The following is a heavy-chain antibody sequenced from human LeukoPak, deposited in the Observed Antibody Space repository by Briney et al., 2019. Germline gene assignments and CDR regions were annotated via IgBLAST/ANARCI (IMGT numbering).Heavy chain of an antibody. CDR1: GFTFSSYS. CDR3: ARGNLVGARTPWAFDI. Sequence: GGSLRLSCAASGFTFSSYSMNWVRQAPGKGLEWVSSISSSSSYIYYADSVKGRFTISRDNAKNSLYLQMNSLRAEDTAVYYCARGNLVGARTPWAFDIWGQGTMVTVSS. V-gene: IGHV3-21*01. J-gene: IGHJ3*02. D-gene: IGHD1-26*01. CDR2: ISSSSSYI.